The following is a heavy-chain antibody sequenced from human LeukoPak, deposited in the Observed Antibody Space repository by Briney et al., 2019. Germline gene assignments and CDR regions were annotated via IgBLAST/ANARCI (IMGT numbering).Heavy chain of an antibody. CDR1: GYTFTSYY. J-gene: IGHJ6*02. CDR3: ARERNQLPPPAGMDV. CDR2: INPSGGST. V-gene: IGHV1-46*01. D-gene: IGHD2-2*01. Sequence: ASVKVSCKASGYTFTSYYMHWVRQAPGQGLEWMGIINPSGGSTSYAQKFQGRVTMTTDTSTRTVYMELSSLRSEDTAVYYCARERNQLPPPAGMDVWGQGTTVTVSS.